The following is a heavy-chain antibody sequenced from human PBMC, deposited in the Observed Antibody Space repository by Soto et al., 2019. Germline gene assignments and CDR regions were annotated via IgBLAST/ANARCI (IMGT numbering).Heavy chain of an antibody. CDR1: GGTFSSYT. Sequence: QVQLVQSGAEVKKPGSSVKVSCKASGGTFSSYTISWVRQAPGQGLEWMGRIIPILGIANYAQKFQGRVTITADKSTSTAYMELSSLRSEDTAVYYCARDDSGGSYWYFDLWGRGTLVTVSS. D-gene: IGHD6-19*01. CDR2: IIPILGIA. J-gene: IGHJ2*01. V-gene: IGHV1-69*08. CDR3: ARDDSGGSYWYFDL.